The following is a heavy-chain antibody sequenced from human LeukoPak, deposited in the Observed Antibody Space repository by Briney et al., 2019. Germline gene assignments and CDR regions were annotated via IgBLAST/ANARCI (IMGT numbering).Heavy chain of an antibody. D-gene: IGHD3-22*01. V-gene: IGHV4-4*08. CDR1: GGSISRHY. Sequence: SETLSLTCTVSGGSISRHYWNWIRQPPGKGLEWIGYISESGSTNYNPSLKSRVSMSIDLSKNQFSLKVNSVTAADTAVYYCASGGHHYDSSGFHWFDPWGQGAPVTVSS. J-gene: IGHJ5*02. CDR2: ISESGST. CDR3: ASGGHHYDSSGFHWFDP.